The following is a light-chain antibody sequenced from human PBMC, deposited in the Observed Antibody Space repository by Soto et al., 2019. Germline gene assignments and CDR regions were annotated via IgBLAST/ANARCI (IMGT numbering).Light chain of an antibody. CDR2: GAS. V-gene: IGKV3-20*01. CDR3: QQYGSSPRT. J-gene: IGKJ1*01. CDR1: QSIRSS. Sequence: VMTQSPATLSVSPGERATLSCRASQSIRSSLAWYQQKPGQAPRLLIYGASSRATGIPDRFSGGGSGTDFTLTISRLEPEDFAVYYCQQYGSSPRTFGQGTKVDNK.